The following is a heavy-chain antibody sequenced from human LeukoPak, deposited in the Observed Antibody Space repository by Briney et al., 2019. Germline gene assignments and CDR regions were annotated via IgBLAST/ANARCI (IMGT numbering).Heavy chain of an antibody. V-gene: IGHV4-34*01. CDR1: GGSFSGYY. Sequence: PSETLSLTCAVYGGSFSGYYWSWIRQPPGKGLEWIGEINHSGSTNYNPSLRSRVTISVDTSKNQFSLKLSSVTAADTAVYYCARRGYSYGYVTTNKANDYWGQGTLVTVSS. J-gene: IGHJ4*02. CDR2: INHSGST. CDR3: ARRGYSYGYVTTNKANDY. D-gene: IGHD5-18*01.